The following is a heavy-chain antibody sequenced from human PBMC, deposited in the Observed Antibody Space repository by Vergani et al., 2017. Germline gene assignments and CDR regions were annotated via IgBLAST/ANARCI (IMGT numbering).Heavy chain of an antibody. CDR2: INAGNGNT. Sequence: QVQLVQSGNEVKKPGASVRVSCKASGYTFTNNAIHWVRQAPGQRLEWMGWINAGNGNTKYSQKFQGRVTITRDTSASTAYMELSSLRSEDTAVYYCARLGSSGWVDYWGQGTLVTVSS. CDR1: GYTFTNNA. V-gene: IGHV1-3*01. J-gene: IGHJ4*02. CDR3: ARLGSSGWVDY. D-gene: IGHD6-19*01.